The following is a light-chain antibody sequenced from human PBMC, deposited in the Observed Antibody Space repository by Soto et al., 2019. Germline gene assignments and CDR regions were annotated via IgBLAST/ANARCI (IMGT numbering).Light chain of an antibody. Sequence: QSVLTQPRSVSGSPGQSVTISCTGTSSDVGGYNYVSWYQQYPGKAPQLMIYEVSNRPSGVSDRFSGSKSGNTASLTISGLQAEDEVDYYCSSYTSSGTWVFGGGTKLTVL. CDR2: EVS. J-gene: IGLJ3*02. CDR3: SSYTSSGTWV. V-gene: IGLV2-11*01. CDR1: SSDVGGYNY.